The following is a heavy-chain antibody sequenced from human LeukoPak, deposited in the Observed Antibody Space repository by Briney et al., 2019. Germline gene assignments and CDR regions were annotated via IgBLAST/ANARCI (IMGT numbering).Heavy chain of an antibody. CDR1: GYSISSGYY. Sequence: PSETLSLTCAVSGYSISSGYYWGRIRQPPGKGLEWIGSIYHSGSTYYNPSLKSRVTISVDTSKNQFSLKLNSVTAADTAVYYCVKGGHNEHSSYSYWVQGTLVTVSS. CDR2: IYHSGST. V-gene: IGHV4-38-2*01. CDR3: VKGGHNEHSSYSY. D-gene: IGHD6-6*01. J-gene: IGHJ4*02.